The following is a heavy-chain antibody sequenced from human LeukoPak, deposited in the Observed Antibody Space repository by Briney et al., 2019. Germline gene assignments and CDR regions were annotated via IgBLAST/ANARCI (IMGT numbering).Heavy chain of an antibody. V-gene: IGHV5-51*01. J-gene: IGHJ3*02. CDR3: ASPFRYCSRTSCYDAFDI. CDR2: IYPGDSDT. CDR1: GYSFTSYW. D-gene: IGHD2-2*01. Sequence: GESLKISCKGSGYSFTSYWIGWVRQMPGKGLEWMGIIYPGDSDTRYSPSFQGQVTISADKSISTAYLQWSSLKASDTAMYYCASPFRYCSRTSCYDAFDIWGQGTMVTVSS.